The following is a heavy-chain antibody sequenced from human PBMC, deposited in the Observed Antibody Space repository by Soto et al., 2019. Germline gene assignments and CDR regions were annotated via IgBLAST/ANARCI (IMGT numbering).Heavy chain of an antibody. J-gene: IGHJ3*02. Sequence: EVQLLESGGGLVQPGGSLRLSCAASGFTFSSYAMSWVRQAPGKGLEWVSAISGSGGSTYYADSVKGRFTISRDNSKNTRDLQMNSLRAEDTAGYYCAKDGSGSYYNQAGAFDIWGQGTMVTVSS. D-gene: IGHD3-10*01. CDR3: AKDGSGSYYNQAGAFDI. CDR1: GFTFSSYA. V-gene: IGHV3-23*01. CDR2: ISGSGGST.